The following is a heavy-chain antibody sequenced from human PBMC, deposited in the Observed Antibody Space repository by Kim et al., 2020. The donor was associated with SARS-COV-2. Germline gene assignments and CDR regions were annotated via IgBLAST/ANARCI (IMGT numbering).Heavy chain of an antibody. CDR1: GGSISSSSYY. CDR2: IYYSGST. V-gene: IGHV4-39*01. J-gene: IGHJ4*02. Sequence: SETLSLTCTVSGGSISSSSYYWGWIRQPPGKGLEWIGSIYYSGSTYYNPSLKSRVTISVDTSKNQFSLKLSSVTAADTAVYYCARHGTPCGGDCHDYWGQGTLVTVSS. D-gene: IGHD2-21*02. CDR3: ARHGTPCGGDCHDY.